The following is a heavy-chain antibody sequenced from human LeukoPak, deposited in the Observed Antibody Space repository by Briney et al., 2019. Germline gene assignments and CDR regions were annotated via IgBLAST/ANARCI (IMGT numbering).Heavy chain of an antibody. Sequence: GGSLRLSCAASGFTFSSYAMHWVRQAPGKGLEWVAVISYDGSNKYYADSVKGRFTISRDNSKNTLYLQMNSLRAEDTAVYYCARRYCGGDCYYAGYYMDVWGRGTTVTVSS. CDR3: ARRYCGGDCYYAGYYMDV. CDR1: GFTFSSYA. J-gene: IGHJ6*03. CDR2: ISYDGSNK. V-gene: IGHV3-30*04. D-gene: IGHD2-21*02.